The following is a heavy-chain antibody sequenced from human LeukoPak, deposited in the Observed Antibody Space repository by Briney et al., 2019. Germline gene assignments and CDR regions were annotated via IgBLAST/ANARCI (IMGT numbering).Heavy chain of an antibody. Sequence: PGGSLRLSCAASGYTFSDFSVNWVRQAPGKGLEWISSISVRSNYRYYADSVRGRFTISRDDARDSLFLQMNSLRAEDTAVYFCVRLRRNNDRSGYYYYYDYWGQGILVTVSS. CDR2: ISVRSNYR. CDR3: VRLRRNNDRSGYYYYYDY. CDR1: GYTFSDFS. D-gene: IGHD3-22*01. V-gene: IGHV3-21*01. J-gene: IGHJ4*02.